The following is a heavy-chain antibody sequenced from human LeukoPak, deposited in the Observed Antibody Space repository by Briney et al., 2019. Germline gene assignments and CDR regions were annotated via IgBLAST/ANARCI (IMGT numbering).Heavy chain of an antibody. D-gene: IGHD6-13*01. V-gene: IGHV3-30-3*01. CDR1: GFTFSSYA. CDR2: ISYDGSNK. J-gene: IGHJ4*02. Sequence: TGGSLRLSCAASGFTFSSYAMHWVRQAPGKGLEWVAVISYDGSNKYYADSVKGRFTISRDNSKNTLYLQMNSLRAEDTAVYYCAKDSAAAGTSYFDYWGQGTLVTVSS. CDR3: AKDSAAAGTSYFDY.